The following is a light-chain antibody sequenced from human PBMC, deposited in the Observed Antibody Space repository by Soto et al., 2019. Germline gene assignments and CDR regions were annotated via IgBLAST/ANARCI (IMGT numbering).Light chain of an antibody. CDR3: MQPLQAWT. Sequence: VMTQSPLSLTVTPGQPASISSRCSLCLLHSNGYDYLDWCLQKPGQSPQVLIYLGSNRASGVPDRFSGSGLGTDFTLKISRVEAEDVGVYYCMQPLQAWTFGQRAKVDIK. V-gene: IGKV2-28*01. J-gene: IGKJ1*01. CDR2: LGS. CDR1: LCLLHSNGYDY.